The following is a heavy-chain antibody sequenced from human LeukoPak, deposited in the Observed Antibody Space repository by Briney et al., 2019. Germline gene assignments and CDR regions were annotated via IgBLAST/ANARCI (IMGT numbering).Heavy chain of an antibody. CDR2: IYYSGST. J-gene: IGHJ5*02. CDR1: GGSISSYY. Sequence: SETLSLTCTVSGGSISSYYWSWIRQPPGKGLEWIGYIYYSGSTNYNPSLKSRVTISVDTSKNQFSLKLSSVTAADTAVYYCAGMAVSSARWFDPWGQEPWSPSPQ. V-gene: IGHV4-59*08. D-gene: IGHD6-13*01. CDR3: AGMAVSSARWFDP.